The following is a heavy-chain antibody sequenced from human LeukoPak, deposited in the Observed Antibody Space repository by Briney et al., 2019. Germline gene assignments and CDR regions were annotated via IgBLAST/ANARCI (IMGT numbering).Heavy chain of an antibody. J-gene: IGHJ3*02. D-gene: IGHD3-3*01. V-gene: IGHV1-69*04. CDR3: ASSIFGVVRSAFDI. Sequence: ASVKVSCKASGGTFSSYAISWVRQAPGQGLEWMGRIIPILGIANYAQKFQGRVTITADKSTSTAYMELSSLRSEDTAVYYCASSIFGVVRSAFDIWGQGTMVTVSS. CDR2: IIPILGIA. CDR1: GGTFSSYA.